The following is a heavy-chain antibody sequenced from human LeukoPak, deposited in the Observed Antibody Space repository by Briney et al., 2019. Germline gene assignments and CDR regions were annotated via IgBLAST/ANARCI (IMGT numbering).Heavy chain of an antibody. Sequence: SETLSLTCTVSGGSISSSSYYWGWIRQPPGKGLEWIGSIYYSGSTYYNPSLKSRVTISVDTSKNQFSLKLSSVTAAGTAVYYCASLSGVVVPAAIPTYYYYMDVWGKGTTVTVSS. V-gene: IGHV4-39*01. D-gene: IGHD2-2*02. J-gene: IGHJ6*03. CDR3: ASLSGVVVPAAIPTYYYYMDV. CDR2: IYYSGST. CDR1: GGSISSSSYY.